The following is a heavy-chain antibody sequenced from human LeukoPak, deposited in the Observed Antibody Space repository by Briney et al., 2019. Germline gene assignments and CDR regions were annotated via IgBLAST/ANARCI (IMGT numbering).Heavy chain of an antibody. CDR2: IYYSGST. CDR3: AREVGATTFDY. V-gene: IGHV4-59*01. D-gene: IGHD1-26*01. J-gene: IGHJ4*02. Sequence: SETLSLTCAVYGGSFSGYYWSWIRQPPGKGLEWIGYIYYSGSTNYNPSLKSRVTISVDTSKNQFSLKLSSVTAADTAVYYCAREVGATTFDYWGQGTLVTVSS. CDR1: GGSFSGYY.